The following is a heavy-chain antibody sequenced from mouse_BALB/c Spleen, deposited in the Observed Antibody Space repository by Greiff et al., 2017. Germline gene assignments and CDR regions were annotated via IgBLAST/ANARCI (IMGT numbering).Heavy chain of an antibody. V-gene: IGHV5-4*02. J-gene: IGHJ2*01. CDR1: GFTFSDYY. CDR2: ISDGGSYT. CDR3: ARDPSLDY. Sequence: EVQLVESGGGLVKPGGSLKLSCAASGFTFSDYYMYWVRQTPEKRLEWVATISDGGSYTYYPDSVKGRFTISRDNAKNNLYLQMSSLKSEDTAMYYCARDPSLDYWGQGTTLTVSS.